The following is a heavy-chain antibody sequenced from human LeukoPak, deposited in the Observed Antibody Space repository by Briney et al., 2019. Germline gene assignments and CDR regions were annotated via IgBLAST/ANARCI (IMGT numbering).Heavy chain of an antibody. D-gene: IGHD3-10*01. CDR1: GYPFSNYD. CDR2: ISAYNGNT. Sequence: ASVKVSCKASGYPFSNYDINWLRQATGKGLEWMGWISAYNGNTNYAQKLQGRVTMTTDTFTSTAYMELRSLRSDDTAVYYCARVRGVYYFDYWGQGTLVTVSS. CDR3: ARVRGVYYFDY. V-gene: IGHV1-18*01. J-gene: IGHJ4*02.